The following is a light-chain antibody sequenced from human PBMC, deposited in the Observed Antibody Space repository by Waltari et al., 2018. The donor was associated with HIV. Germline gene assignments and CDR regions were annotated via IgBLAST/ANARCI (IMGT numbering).Light chain of an antibody. Sequence: QSALTQPASVSGSPGQSITISCTGSSNDVGVYNFVSWYQQHPGNTPKLIIYDVSNRPSGVSDRFSGSKSGNTASLTISGLQAEDEADYYCSSYTSSSTLVFGGGTKLTVL. J-gene: IGLJ3*02. V-gene: IGLV2-14*03. CDR1: SNDVGVYNF. CDR3: SSYTSSSTLV. CDR2: DVS.